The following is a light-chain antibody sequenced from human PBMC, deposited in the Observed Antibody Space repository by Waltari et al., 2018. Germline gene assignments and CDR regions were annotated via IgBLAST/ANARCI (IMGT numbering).Light chain of an antibody. CDR3: QSADSTGSDVV. CDR2: KDT. CDR1: ALTDQY. J-gene: IGLJ2*01. Sequence: SYELTQPPSVTVSPGQTARIACSGDALTDQYVHWYQQRPGRAPVLVIYKDTKRPSGIPERFSGSSSGKTVTLTISGVQAEDESDDYCQSADSTGSDVVFGGGTKLTVL. V-gene: IGLV3-25*03.